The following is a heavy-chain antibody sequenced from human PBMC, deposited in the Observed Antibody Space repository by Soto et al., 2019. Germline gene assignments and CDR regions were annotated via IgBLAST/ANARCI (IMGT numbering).Heavy chain of an antibody. CDR1: GYSFTSYW. D-gene: IGHD5-18*01. V-gene: IGHV5-51*01. CDR3: ARPILFGQSYEGVMDG. CDR2: IYPGDSDT. J-gene: IGHJ6*02. Sequence: GESLKISCKGSGYSFTSYWIGWVRQMPGKGLEWMGIIYPGDSDTRYSPSFQGQVTISADKSISTAYLQWSSLKASDTAMYYCARPILFGQSYEGVMDGWGQGTTVTVSS.